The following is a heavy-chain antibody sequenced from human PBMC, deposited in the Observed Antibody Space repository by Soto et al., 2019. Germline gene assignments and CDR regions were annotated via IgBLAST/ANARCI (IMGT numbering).Heavy chain of an antibody. V-gene: IGHV3-23*01. CDR2: IGGSGDDST. CDR3: ALKGPYGSGLYTDY. J-gene: IGHJ4*02. Sequence: EVHLLESGGGLVQPGGSLRLSCAASGFTFRTYGMSWVRQAPGKGLDWVAAIGGSGDDSTYYADSVKGRFTISRDNFKITLYLQMNSLRAEDRAVYYCALKGPYGSGLYTDYWGQGTLVTVSS. D-gene: IGHD3-10*01. CDR1: GFTFRTYG.